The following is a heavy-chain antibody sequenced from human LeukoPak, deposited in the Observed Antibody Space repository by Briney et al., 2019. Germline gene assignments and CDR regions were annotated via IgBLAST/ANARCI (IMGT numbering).Heavy chain of an antibody. CDR3: ARTYYDSSGYYDNPAFDI. J-gene: IGHJ3*02. Sequence: SETLSLTCTVSGGSISSYYWSWIRQPPGKGLEWIGYIYYSGSTNYNPSLKSRVTISVDTSKNQFSLKLSSVTAADTAVYYCARTYYDSSGYYDNPAFDIWGQGTMVTVSS. CDR1: GGSISSYY. V-gene: IGHV4-59*08. D-gene: IGHD3-22*01. CDR2: IYYSGST.